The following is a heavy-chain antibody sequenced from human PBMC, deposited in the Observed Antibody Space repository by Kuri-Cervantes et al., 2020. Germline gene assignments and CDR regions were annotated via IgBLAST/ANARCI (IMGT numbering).Heavy chain of an antibody. D-gene: IGHD3-10*01. V-gene: IGHV4-39*01. J-gene: IGHJ4*02. CDR2: IYYSGST. CDR1: GGSISSSSYY. CDR3: ARRSMVRGVDY. Sequence: GSLRLSCTVSGGSISSSSYYWGWTRQPPGKGLEWIGSIYYSGSTYYNPSLKSRVTISVDTSKNQFSLKLSSVTAADTAVYYCARRSMVRGVDYWGQGTLVTVSS.